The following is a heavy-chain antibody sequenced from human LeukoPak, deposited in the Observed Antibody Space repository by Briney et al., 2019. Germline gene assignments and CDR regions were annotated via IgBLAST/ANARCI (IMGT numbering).Heavy chain of an antibody. V-gene: IGHV3-30*18. J-gene: IGHJ6*02. CDR3: AKDFSYVQLERGYYYYGMDV. CDR2: ISYDGSNK. Sequence: GRSLRLSCAASGFTFSSYGMHWVRQAPGKGLEWVAVISYDGSNKYYADSVKGRFTISRDNSKNTLYLQMNSLRAEDTAVYYCAKDFSYVQLERGYYYYGMDVWGQGTTVIVSS. D-gene: IGHD1-1*01. CDR1: GFTFSSYG.